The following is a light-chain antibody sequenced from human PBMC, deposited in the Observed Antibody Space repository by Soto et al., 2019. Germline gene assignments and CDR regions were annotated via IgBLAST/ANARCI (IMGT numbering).Light chain of an antibody. Sequence: DIQMTQSPSSLSTSVGDRVTLTCRASQNISNYLNWYQQKPGKAPKLLIYAASSLQSGVPSSFSGSGSGTDFTLTISSLQPEDFATYYCHQSYSTPFTFGPGTKVDIK. J-gene: IGKJ3*01. CDR3: HQSYSTPFT. V-gene: IGKV1-39*01. CDR1: QNISNY. CDR2: AAS.